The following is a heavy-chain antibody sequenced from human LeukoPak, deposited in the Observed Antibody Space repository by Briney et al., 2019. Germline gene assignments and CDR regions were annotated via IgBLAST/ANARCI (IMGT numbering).Heavy chain of an antibody. CDR2: INPNSAGT. CDR3: AREDSGWYVDY. J-gene: IGHJ4*02. CDR1: GYTFTDYY. D-gene: IGHD6-19*01. Sequence: GASVKVSCKASGYTFTDYYTHWVRQAPGQGLEWMGWINPNSAGTNYAQKFEGRVTMTRDTSISTAYMELSRLRSDDTAVYYCAREDSGWYVDYWGQGTLVTVSS. V-gene: IGHV1-2*02.